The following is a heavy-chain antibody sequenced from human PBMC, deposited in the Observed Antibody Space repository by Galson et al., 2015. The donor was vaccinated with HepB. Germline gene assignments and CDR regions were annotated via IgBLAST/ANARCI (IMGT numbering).Heavy chain of an antibody. CDR3: ARQNWDYGDRYDY. CDR1: GFTFSSSG. Sequence: SLRLSCAASGFTFSSSGMHWVRPAPGKGLEWVAVIWYDGSNKYYADSVKGRFTISRDNSRNTLFLQMNSLRAEDTAVYYCARQNWDYGDRYDYWGQGTLVTVSS. V-gene: IGHV3-33*01. D-gene: IGHD4-17*01. CDR2: IWYDGSNK. J-gene: IGHJ4*02.